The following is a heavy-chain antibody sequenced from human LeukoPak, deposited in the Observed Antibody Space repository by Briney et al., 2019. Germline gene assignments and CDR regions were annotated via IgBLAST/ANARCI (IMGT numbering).Heavy chain of an antibody. D-gene: IGHD7-27*01. V-gene: IGHV4-59*11. Sequence: SETLSLTCTVSGGSISSHYWSWIRQPPGKGLEWIGYIYYSGSTNYNPSLKSRVTISVDTSKNQFSLKLSSVTAADTAVYYCAREGPGAYYYYMDVWGKGTTVTVSS. CDR1: GGSISSHY. J-gene: IGHJ6*03. CDR2: IYYSGST. CDR3: AREGPGAYYYYMDV.